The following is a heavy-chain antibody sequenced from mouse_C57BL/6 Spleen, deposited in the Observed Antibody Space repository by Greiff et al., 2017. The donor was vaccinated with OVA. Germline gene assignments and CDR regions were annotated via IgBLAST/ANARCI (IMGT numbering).Heavy chain of an antibody. Sequence: QVQLQQSGAELAKPGASVKLSCKASGYTFTSYWMHWVKQRPGQGLEWIGYINPSSGYTKYNQKFKDKATVTADKSSSTAYMQLSSLTYEDSAVYYGARLRGVTVREYFDVWGTGTTVTVSS. CDR2: INPSSGYT. CDR3: ARLRGVTVREYFDV. V-gene: IGHV1-7*01. J-gene: IGHJ1*03. CDR1: GYTFTSYW. D-gene: IGHD1-1*01.